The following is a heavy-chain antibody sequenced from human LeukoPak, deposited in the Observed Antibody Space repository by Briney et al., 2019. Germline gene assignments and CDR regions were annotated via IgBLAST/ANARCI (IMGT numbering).Heavy chain of an antibody. D-gene: IGHD2-2*01. CDR3: ARYCSSTSCYLQGFDP. CDR2: IYTSGST. J-gene: IGHJ5*02. CDR1: GGSISSYY. Sequence: PSETLSLTCTVSGGSISSYYWSWIRQPPGERPEWIGYIYTSGSTNYNPSLKSRVTISVDTSKNQFSLKLSSVAAADTAVYYCARYCSSTSCYLQGFDPWGQGTLVTVSS. V-gene: IGHV4-4*09.